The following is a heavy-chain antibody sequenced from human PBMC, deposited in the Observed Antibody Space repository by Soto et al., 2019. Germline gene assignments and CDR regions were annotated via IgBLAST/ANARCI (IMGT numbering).Heavy chain of an antibody. Sequence: GGSLRLSCAASGFTFSSYSMNWVRQAPGKGLEWVSSISSSSSYIYYADSMKGRFTISRDNAKNSLYLQMNSLGAEDTAVYYCARDLDHSGYGSYFDYWCLGTLVTVSS. CDR2: ISSSSSYI. V-gene: IGHV3-21*01. CDR1: GFTFSSYS. D-gene: IGHD5-12*01. CDR3: ARDLDHSGYGSYFDY. J-gene: IGHJ4*02.